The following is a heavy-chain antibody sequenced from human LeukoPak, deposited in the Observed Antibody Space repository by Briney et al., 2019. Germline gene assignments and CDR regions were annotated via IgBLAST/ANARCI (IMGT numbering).Heavy chain of an antibody. J-gene: IGHJ4*02. CDR2: VHYSGST. Sequence: SETLSLTCTVSGGSISTYYWSWIRLPPGKGLEWIGQVHYSGSTDYNPSFKSRVTISLDTSKDQFSLKLSSVTAADTAVYYCARQGFVGYIHAWYYWGQGTLVTVSS. V-gene: IGHV4-59*01. CDR1: GGSISTYY. D-gene: IGHD5-12*01. CDR3: ARQGFVGYIHAWYY.